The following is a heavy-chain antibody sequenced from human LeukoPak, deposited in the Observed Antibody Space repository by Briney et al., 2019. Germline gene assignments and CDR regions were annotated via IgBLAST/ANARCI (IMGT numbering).Heavy chain of an antibody. CDR2: IYYSGST. J-gene: IGHJ4*02. CDR3: ARGRGYSSGWYSH. D-gene: IGHD6-19*01. V-gene: IGHV4-59*01. Sequence: SETLSLTCTVSGGSISSYYWSWIRQPPGKGLEWIGYIYYSGSTNYNPSLKSRVTISVDTSKNQFFLKLSSVTAADTAVYYCARGRGYSSGWYSHWGQGTPVTVSS. CDR1: GGSISSYY.